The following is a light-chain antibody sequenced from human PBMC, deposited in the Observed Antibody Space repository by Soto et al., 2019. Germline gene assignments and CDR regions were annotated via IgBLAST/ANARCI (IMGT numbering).Light chain of an antibody. V-gene: IGKV3-20*01. CDR3: QHFGDSSWT. J-gene: IGKJ1*01. Sequence: ELVLTQSPVALSLSSGERATLSCRASQSVSSTLLTWYQQKPGQARRLLIYGVSSRATGIPDRFSGSGSGTDFTLTISRVEPEDFAVYFGQHFGDSSWTFGQGSRVEIK. CDR2: GVS. CDR1: QSVSSTL.